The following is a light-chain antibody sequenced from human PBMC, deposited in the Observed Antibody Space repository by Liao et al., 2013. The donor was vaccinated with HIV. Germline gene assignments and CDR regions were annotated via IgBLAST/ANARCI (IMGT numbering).Light chain of an antibody. V-gene: IGLV3-16*01. J-gene: IGLJ2*01. CDR3: QVWDITRDHVV. Sequence: SYELTQPPSVSVSLGQMARITCSGEALPKKYAYWYQQKPGQAPVLVIYKDSERPSGIPERFSGSTSGNTATLTISRVEAGDEADYYCQVWDITRDHVVFGGGTKLTVL. CDR1: ALPKKY. CDR2: KDS.